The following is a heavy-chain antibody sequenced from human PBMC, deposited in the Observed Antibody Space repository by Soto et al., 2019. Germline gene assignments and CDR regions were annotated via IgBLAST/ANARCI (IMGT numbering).Heavy chain of an antibody. Sequence: ASVKVSCKASGYTFTSYYMHWVRQAPGQGLEWMGIINPSGGSTSYAQKFQGRVTMTRDTSTSTVYVELSSLRSEDTAAYYCASVLNSSGWSLDAFDIWGQGTMVTVSS. J-gene: IGHJ3*02. V-gene: IGHV1-46*01. D-gene: IGHD6-19*01. CDR3: ASVLNSSGWSLDAFDI. CDR1: GYTFTSYY. CDR2: INPSGGST.